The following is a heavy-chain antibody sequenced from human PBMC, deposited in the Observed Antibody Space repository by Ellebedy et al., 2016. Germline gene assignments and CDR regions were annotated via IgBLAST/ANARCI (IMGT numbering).Heavy chain of an antibody. CDR2: IGPRTSSM. D-gene: IGHD5-18*01. CDR3: ASLRTAMRGEDALDI. V-gene: IGHV3-48*02. Sequence: GESLKISCAASGFSFSSHSINWVRQAPGKGLERLSYIGPRTSSMYYADSVKGRFTISRDNAKNSLYLQMNSLRDDDTAVYYCASLRTAMRGEDALDIWGQGTMVTVSS. J-gene: IGHJ3*02. CDR1: GFSFSSHS.